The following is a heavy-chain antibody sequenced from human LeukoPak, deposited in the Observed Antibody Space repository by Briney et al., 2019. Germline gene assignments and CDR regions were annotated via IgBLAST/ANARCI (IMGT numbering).Heavy chain of an antibody. Sequence: PSETLSLTCTVSGDSISSYYWSWIRQPPGKGVEWIGHIYYSGNTNYNPSLRSRVTISVDRSKNQFSLNLSSVSAADTAVFYCARVIGRRGYYYYMDVWGKGTTVTVSS. V-gene: IGHV4-59*01. CDR2: IYYSGNT. CDR3: ARVIGRRGYYYYMDV. J-gene: IGHJ6*03. D-gene: IGHD3-10*01. CDR1: GDSISSYY.